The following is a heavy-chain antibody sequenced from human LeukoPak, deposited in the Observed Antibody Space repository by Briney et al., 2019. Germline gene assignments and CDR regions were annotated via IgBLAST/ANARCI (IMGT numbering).Heavy chain of an antibody. J-gene: IGHJ6*03. Sequence: PSETLSLTCAVYGGSSSSYYWSWIRQPPGKGLEWIGEINHSGSTSYKPSLKSRVTISVDTSKNQFSLKLSSVTAADTAVYYCARQPLISGYYYYMDVWGKGTTVTISS. V-gene: IGHV4-34*01. D-gene: IGHD1-14*01. CDR1: GGSSSSYY. CDR3: ARQPLISGYYYYMDV. CDR2: INHSGST.